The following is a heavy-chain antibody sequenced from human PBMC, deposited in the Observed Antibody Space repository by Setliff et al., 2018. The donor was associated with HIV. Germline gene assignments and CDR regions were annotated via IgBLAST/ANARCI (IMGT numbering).Heavy chain of an antibody. CDR2: IYSTGST. Sequence: SETLSLTCTVSGGPISSTPYYWSWIRQPAGKGLEWIGHIYSTGSTNYNPSLQSRVTISMVASRNQFSLKVTSVNAADTAVYYCAKGAGFYGDYTLDPLGQGRQVTVSS. J-gene: IGHJ5*02. V-gene: IGHV4-61*10. CDR1: GGPISSTPYY. D-gene: IGHD4-17*01. CDR3: AKGAGFYGDYTLDP.